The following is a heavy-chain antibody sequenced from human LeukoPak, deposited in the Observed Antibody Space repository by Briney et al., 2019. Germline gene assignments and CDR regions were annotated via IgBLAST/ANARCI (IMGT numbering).Heavy chain of an antibody. J-gene: IGHJ4*02. CDR3: AKAAAAGPKGPYYFDY. CDR1: GFTLSSHG. Sequence: SGGSLRLSCAASGFTLSSHGMHWVRQAPGKGLEWVAVISYDGSNKYYADSVKGRFTISRDNSKNTLYLQMNSLRAEDTAVYYCAKAAAAGPKGPYYFDYWGQGTLVTVSS. CDR2: ISYDGSNK. D-gene: IGHD6-13*01. V-gene: IGHV3-30*18.